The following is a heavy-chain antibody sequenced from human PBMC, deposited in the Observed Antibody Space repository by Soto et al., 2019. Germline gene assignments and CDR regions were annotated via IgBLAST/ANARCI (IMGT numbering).Heavy chain of an antibody. V-gene: IGHV4-34*01. D-gene: IGHD2-2*01. CDR2: INHSGST. J-gene: IGHJ5*02. CDR1: VGSFSGYY. Sequence: SETLSLTCAVYVGSFSGYYWSWIRQPPGKGLEWIGEINHSGSTNYNPSLKSRVTISVDTSKNQFSLKLSSVTAADTAVYYCARGCKSIVVVPAATRFDPWGQGTLVT. CDR3: ARGCKSIVVVPAATRFDP.